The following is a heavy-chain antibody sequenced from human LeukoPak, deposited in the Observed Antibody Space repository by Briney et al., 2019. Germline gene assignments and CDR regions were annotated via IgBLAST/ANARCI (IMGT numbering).Heavy chain of an antibody. Sequence: SETLSLTCTVSGGSISSDDYSWSWIRQPPGKGLEWIGHIFYSGSTYYNPSLRSRLTISVDTSKNQFSLKLSSVTAADTAVYYCARDLAVSGELLQVYWGQGTLVTVSS. CDR1: GGSISSDDYS. J-gene: IGHJ4*02. CDR3: ARDLAVSGELLQVY. CDR2: IFYSGST. V-gene: IGHV4-30-4*08. D-gene: IGHD1-26*01.